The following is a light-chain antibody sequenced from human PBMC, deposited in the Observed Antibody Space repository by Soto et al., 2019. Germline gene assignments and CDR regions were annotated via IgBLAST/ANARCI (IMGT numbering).Light chain of an antibody. V-gene: IGLV2-11*01. CDR3: CSYAGSYTLP. Sequence: QSVLTQPASVSGSLGQSVTISCTGTSSVVGGYNYVSWYQQHPGKAPKLMIYDVSKRPSGVPDRFSGSKSGNTASLTISGLQAEDEADYYCCSYAGSYTLPFGTGTKVTVL. CDR2: DVS. J-gene: IGLJ1*01. CDR1: SSVVGGYNY.